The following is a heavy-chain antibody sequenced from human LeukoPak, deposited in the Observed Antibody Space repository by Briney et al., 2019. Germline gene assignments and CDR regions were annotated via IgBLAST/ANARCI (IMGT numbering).Heavy chain of an antibody. CDR3: ARALVCTSCYTSFFGPGWFDP. D-gene: IGHD2-2*02. CDR2: ISSSGSTI. J-gene: IGHJ5*02. V-gene: IGHV3-11*01. Sequence: SGGSLRLSCAASGFTFSDYYMSWIRQAPGKGLEWVSYISSSGSTIYYADSVKGRFTISRDNAKNSLYLQMNSLRAEDTAVYYCARALVCTSCYTSFFGPGWFDPWGQGTLVTVSS. CDR1: GFTFSDYY.